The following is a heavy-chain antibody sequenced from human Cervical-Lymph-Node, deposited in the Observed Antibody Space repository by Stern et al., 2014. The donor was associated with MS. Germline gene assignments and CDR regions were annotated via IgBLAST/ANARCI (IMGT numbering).Heavy chain of an antibody. V-gene: IGHV3-11*06. D-gene: IGHD6-19*01. CDR3: ARGYSSGWYAGSDY. Sequence: GELVESGGGLVKHGGSLRLSCAASGFSFSDYYMSWIRQAPGKGLEWDTYISGSASYTKYADSVKGRFTISRDNSKNSLYLQMNSLSAEDTAVYFCARGYSSGWYAGSDYWGQGSLVTVSS. CDR2: ISGSASYT. CDR1: GFSFSDYY. J-gene: IGHJ4*02.